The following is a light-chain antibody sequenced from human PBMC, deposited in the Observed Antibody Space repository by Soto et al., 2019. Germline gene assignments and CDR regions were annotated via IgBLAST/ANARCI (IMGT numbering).Light chain of an antibody. CDR2: DTS. V-gene: IGKV3-11*01. CDR3: QQRSNWPTT. J-gene: IGKJ1*01. CDR1: QSLTNSF. Sequence: EFVLTQSPGTLSLSPGEGATLSCRASQSLTNSFIAWYQQKPGQAPRLLIYDTSNRATGIPARFSGSGSGTDFTLTISSLEPEDFAVYYCQQRSNWPTTFGQGTKVDIK.